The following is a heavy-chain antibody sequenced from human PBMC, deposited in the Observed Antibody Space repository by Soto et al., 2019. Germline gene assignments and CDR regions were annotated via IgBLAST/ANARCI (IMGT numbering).Heavy chain of an antibody. J-gene: IGHJ5*02. D-gene: IGHD2-2*01. V-gene: IGHV5-51*01. Sequence: GESLKISCEGSGYTFTNYWIAWVRQMPGKGLEWRGIVNPDDSTTTYSQSFQGQVIISADKSVRSAYLQWSSLKDSDTATYYCVRRFCSGTTCRFNWFDPWGQGTLVTVSS. CDR3: VRRFCSGTTCRFNWFDP. CDR2: VNPDDSTT. CDR1: GYTFTNYW.